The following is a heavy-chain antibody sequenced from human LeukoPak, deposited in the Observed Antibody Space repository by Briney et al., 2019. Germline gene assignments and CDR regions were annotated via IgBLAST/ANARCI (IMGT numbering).Heavy chain of an antibody. CDR2: IYSGGST. CDR1: GFTVSSNY. J-gene: IGHJ4*02. D-gene: IGHD2-15*01. CDR3: AKSIVVVVAATRLFDY. Sequence: GGSLRLSCAASGFTVSSNYMSWVRQAPGKGLEWVSVIYSGGSTYYADSVKGRFTISRDNSKNTLYLQMNSLRAEDTAVYYCAKSIVVVVAATRLFDYWGQGTLVTVSS. V-gene: IGHV3-53*01.